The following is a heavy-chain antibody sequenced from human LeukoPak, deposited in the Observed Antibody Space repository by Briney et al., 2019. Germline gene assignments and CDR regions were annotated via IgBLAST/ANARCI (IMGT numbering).Heavy chain of an antibody. V-gene: IGHV4-59*01. CDR2: IYYSGST. J-gene: IGHJ3*02. CDR1: GGSISSYS. Sequence: SETLSLICTVSGGSISSYSWSWIRQPPGKGLEWIGYIYYSGSTNYNPSLKSRVTISVDTSKNQFSLKLSSVTAADTAVYYCARDPRIAVAGTGAFDIWGQGTMVTVSS. CDR3: ARDPRIAVAGTGAFDI. D-gene: IGHD6-19*01.